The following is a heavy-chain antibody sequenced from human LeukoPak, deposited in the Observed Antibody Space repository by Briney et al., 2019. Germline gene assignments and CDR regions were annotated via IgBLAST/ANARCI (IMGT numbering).Heavy chain of an antibody. D-gene: IGHD5-18*01. V-gene: IGHV3-9*01. Sequence: LRLSCAASGFTFDDYAMHWVRQAPGKGLEWVSGISWNSGSIGYADSVKGRFTISRDNSKNTLYLQMNSLRAEDTAVYYCARGPPSGSSTATAFDYWGQGTLVTVSS. CDR3: ARGPPSGSSTATAFDY. CDR2: ISWNSGSI. J-gene: IGHJ4*02. CDR1: GFTFDDYA.